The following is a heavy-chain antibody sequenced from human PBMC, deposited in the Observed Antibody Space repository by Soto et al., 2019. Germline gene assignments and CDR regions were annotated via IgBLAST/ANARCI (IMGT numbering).Heavy chain of an antibody. D-gene: IGHD3-10*01. CDR1: VGTFSSYT. V-gene: IGHV1-69*02. CDR2: IIPILGIA. J-gene: IGHJ1*01. Sequence: QVQLVQSGAEVQKTGSSVKVSCKASVGTFSSYTISWVRQAHGQGLEWMGRIIPILGIANYAQKFQGRVTSTVDKSSSTAYMELSSLRSVDTAVYYCARNGKVGFGELFSEYFQHWGQGTLVTVSS. CDR3: ARNGKVGFGELFSEYFQH.